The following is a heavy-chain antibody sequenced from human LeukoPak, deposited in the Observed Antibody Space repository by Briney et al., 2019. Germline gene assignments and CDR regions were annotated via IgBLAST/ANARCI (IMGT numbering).Heavy chain of an antibody. CDR2: INPSGGST. V-gene: IGHV1-46*01. Sequence: ASVKVSCEASGYTFTSYYMHWVRQAPGQGLEWMGIINPSGGSTSYAQKFQGRVTMTRDTSTSTVYMELSSLRSEDTAVYYCARGGNSSGARLRIDYWGQGTLVTVSS. CDR1: GYTFTSYY. CDR3: ARGGNSSGARLRIDY. D-gene: IGHD3-22*01. J-gene: IGHJ4*02.